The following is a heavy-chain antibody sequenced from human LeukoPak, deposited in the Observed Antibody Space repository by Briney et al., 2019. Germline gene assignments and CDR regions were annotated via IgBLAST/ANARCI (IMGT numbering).Heavy chain of an antibody. J-gene: IGHJ4*02. V-gene: IGHV4-39*01. CDR1: GGSISSSSYY. Sequence: SETLSLTCTVPGGSISSSSYYWGWIRQPPGKGLEWIGSIYYSGSTYYNPSLKSRVTISVDTSKNQFSLELSSVTAADTAVYYCARDYGDYAYYFDYWGQGTLVTVSS. CDR2: IYYSGST. CDR3: ARDYGDYAYYFDY. D-gene: IGHD4-17*01.